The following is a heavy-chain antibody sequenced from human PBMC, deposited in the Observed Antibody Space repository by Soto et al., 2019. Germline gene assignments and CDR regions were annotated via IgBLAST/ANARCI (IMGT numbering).Heavy chain of an antibody. CDR1: GFTFDDYA. J-gene: IGHJ5*02. D-gene: IGHD6-19*01. V-gene: IGHV3-9*01. Sequence: EVQLVESGGGLVQPGRSLRLSCAASGFTFDDYAMHWVRQAPGKGLEWVSGISWNSGSIGYADSVKGRFTISRDNAKNSLYLQMNSMRAEDPALYYCAKGARSSGWKNCFDPWGQGTLVTVSS. CDR3: AKGARSSGWKNCFDP. CDR2: ISWNSGSI.